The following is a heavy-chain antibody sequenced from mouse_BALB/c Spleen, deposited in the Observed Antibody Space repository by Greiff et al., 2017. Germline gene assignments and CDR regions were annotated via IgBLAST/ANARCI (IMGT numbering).Heavy chain of an antibody. J-gene: IGHJ2*01. Sequence: QVQLKESGPGLVAPSQSLSITCTVSGFSLTSYGVHWVRQPPGKGLEWLGVIWAGGSTNYNSALMSRLSISKDNSKSQVFLKMNSLQTDDTAMYYCARGSEDYYGSPYYFDYWGQGTTLTVSS. CDR3: ARGSEDYYGSPYYFDY. D-gene: IGHD1-1*01. V-gene: IGHV2-9*02. CDR1: GFSLTSYG. CDR2: IWAGGST.